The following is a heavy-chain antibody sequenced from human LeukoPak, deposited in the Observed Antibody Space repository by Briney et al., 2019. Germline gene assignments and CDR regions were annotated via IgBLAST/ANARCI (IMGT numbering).Heavy chain of an antibody. Sequence: GASVKVSCKASGYTFTSYDINWVRQATGQGLEWMGWMNPNSGNTGYAQKFQGRVTMTRNTSISTAYMELSSLRSEDTAVYYCARPLGAVAGLGYWGQGTLVTVSS. CDR1: GYTFTSYD. CDR2: MNPNSGNT. CDR3: ARPLGAVAGLGY. J-gene: IGHJ4*02. D-gene: IGHD6-19*01. V-gene: IGHV1-8*01.